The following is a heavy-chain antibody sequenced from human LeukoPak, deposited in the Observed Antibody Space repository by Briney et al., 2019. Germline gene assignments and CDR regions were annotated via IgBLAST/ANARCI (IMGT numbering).Heavy chain of an antibody. CDR3: AKAIHSSSSGVVDY. CDR1: GFTFSSYA. V-gene: IGHV3-30*02. CDR2: IRYDGSNK. D-gene: IGHD6-6*01. Sequence: GGSLRLSCAASGFTFSSYAMSWVRQAPGKGLEWVTFIRYDGSNKYYAESVKGRFTISRDNSKNTLYLQMNSLRAEDTAVYYCAKAIHSSSSGVVDYWGQGTLVTVSS. J-gene: IGHJ4*02.